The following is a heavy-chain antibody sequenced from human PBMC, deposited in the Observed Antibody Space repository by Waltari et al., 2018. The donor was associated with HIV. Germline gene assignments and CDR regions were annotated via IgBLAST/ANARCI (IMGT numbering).Heavy chain of an antibody. CDR2: ISRSSTTI. V-gene: IGHV3-48*04. Sequence: EVQLVESGGGLVQPGGSLRLSCAASGFTFSTYRMNWVRQAPGKGLEWVSYISRSSTTIYYADSVKGRLTISRDNAKNLRYLKMNSLRAEDTAVYYCARDKAVIQPDAFDIWGQGTMVTVSS. CDR3: ARDKAVIQPDAFDI. D-gene: IGHD2-21*01. CDR1: GFTFSTYR. J-gene: IGHJ3*02.